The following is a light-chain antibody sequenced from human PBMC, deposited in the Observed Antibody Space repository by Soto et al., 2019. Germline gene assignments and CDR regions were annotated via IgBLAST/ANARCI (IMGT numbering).Light chain of an antibody. V-gene: IGLV2-14*03. CDR2: HVT. CDR3: SSYTSSTVYI. CDR1: SSDVGGYSY. Sequence: QSALAQPASVSGSPGQSITISCTGTSSDVGGYSYVSWYQQHPGDAPKLMIYHVTNRPSGVSDRFSGSKSGNTASLTISGLQAEDEADYYCSSYTSSTVYIFGTGTNVTVL. J-gene: IGLJ1*01.